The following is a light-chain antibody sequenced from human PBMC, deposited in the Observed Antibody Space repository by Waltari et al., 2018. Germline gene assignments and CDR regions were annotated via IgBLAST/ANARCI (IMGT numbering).Light chain of an antibody. Sequence: DIQMTQSPSSLSASVGDRVTITCRASQSISIYLNWYQQKPGKAPKLLIYAASSLESGVPSRFSGSGSGTDFTLTISTLQPEDFVTYYCQQGYSTPRMYTFGQGTKLEIK. CDR2: AAS. V-gene: IGKV1-39*01. CDR1: QSISIY. CDR3: QQGYSTPRMYT. J-gene: IGKJ2*01.